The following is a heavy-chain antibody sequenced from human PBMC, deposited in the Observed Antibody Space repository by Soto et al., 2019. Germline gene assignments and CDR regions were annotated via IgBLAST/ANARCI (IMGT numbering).Heavy chain of an antibody. Sequence: QVQLVQSGAEVKKPGASVKVSCKASGYTFTTYAMHWVRQAPGQSLEWMGWINDGNGKTKYSEKYQGRVTITRDTFSSTASMALTSMRSDDTAVYYWARNGVGTYHFDYWGQGTLVTVSS. CDR2: INDGNGKT. CDR3: ARNGVGTYHFDY. J-gene: IGHJ4*02. CDR1: GYTFTTYA. V-gene: IGHV1-3*01. D-gene: IGHD1-1*01.